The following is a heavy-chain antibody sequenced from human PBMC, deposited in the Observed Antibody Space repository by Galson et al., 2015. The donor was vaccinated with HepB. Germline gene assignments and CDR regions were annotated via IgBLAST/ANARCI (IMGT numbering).Heavy chain of an antibody. V-gene: IGHV3-21*01. J-gene: IGHJ4*02. CDR3: AREGGYSARNFDY. D-gene: IGHD3-22*01. CDR2: ISSSSSYI. Sequence: SLRLSCAASGFTFSSYSMNWVRQAPGKGLEWVSSISSSSSYIYYADSVKGRFTISRDNAKNSLYLQMNSLRAEDTAVYYCAREGGYSARNFDYWGQGTLVTVSS. CDR1: GFTFSSYS.